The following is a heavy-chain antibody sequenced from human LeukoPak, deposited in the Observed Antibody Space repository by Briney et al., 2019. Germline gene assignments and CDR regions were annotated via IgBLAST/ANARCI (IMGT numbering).Heavy chain of an antibody. CDR1: GVTFSSYA. Sequence: SVSVSCKASGVTFSSYAISGVRQTPGQGLECMGMIIPIFGTANYAQKFKGRVTITADESTSTAHMELSSLRSEDTAVYYCARHYYGSGSILYCGMDVWGKGTTVTVSS. V-gene: IGHV1-69*13. J-gene: IGHJ6*04. CDR2: IIPIFGTA. D-gene: IGHD3-10*01. CDR3: ARHYYGSGSILYCGMDV.